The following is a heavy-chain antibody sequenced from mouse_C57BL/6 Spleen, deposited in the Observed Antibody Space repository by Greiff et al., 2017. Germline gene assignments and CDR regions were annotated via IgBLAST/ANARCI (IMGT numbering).Heavy chain of an antibody. CDR2: IYPGSGST. J-gene: IGHJ2*01. Sequence: QVQLQQPGAELVKPGASVKMSCKASGYTFTSYWITWVKQRPGQGLEWIGDIYPGSGSTNYNEKFKSKATLTVDTSSSTAYMQLSSLTSEDSAVYYCARAITTVVACPFDYWGQGTTLTVSS. CDR3: ARAITTVVACPFDY. D-gene: IGHD1-1*01. CDR1: GYTFTSYW. V-gene: IGHV1-55*01.